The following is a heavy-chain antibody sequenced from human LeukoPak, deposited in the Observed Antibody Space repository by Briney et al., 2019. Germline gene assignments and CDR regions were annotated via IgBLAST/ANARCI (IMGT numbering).Heavy chain of an antibody. CDR2: IIPIFGTA. Sequence: GASVKVSCKASGYTFTSYGISWVRQAPGQGLEWMGGIIPIFGTANYAQKFQGRVTITADESTSTAYMELSSLRSEDTAVYYCARYKYSSGWYGYWGQGTLVTVSS. J-gene: IGHJ4*02. D-gene: IGHD6-19*01. CDR3: ARYKYSSGWYGY. V-gene: IGHV1-69*13. CDR1: GYTFTSYG.